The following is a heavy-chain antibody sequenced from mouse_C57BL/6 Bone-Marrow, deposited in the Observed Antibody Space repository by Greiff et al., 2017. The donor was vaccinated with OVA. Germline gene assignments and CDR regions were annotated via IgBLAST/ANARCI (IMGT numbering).Heavy chain of an antibody. D-gene: IGHD2-3*01. J-gene: IGHJ3*01. CDR2: ISDGGSYT. CDR1: GFTFSSYA. CDR3: ARGDGYPWFAY. Sequence: EVKLMESGGGLVKPGGSLKLSCAASGFTFSSYAMSWVRQTPEKRLEWVATISDGGSYTYYPANVKGRFTISRDNAKNNLYLQMSHLKSEDTAMYYCARGDGYPWFAYWGQGTLVTVSA. V-gene: IGHV5-4*03.